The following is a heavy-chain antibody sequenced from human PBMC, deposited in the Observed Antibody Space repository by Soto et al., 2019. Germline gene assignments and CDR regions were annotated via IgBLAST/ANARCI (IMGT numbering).Heavy chain of an antibody. V-gene: IGHV1-69*01. D-gene: IGHD3-16*01. CDR2: IIPIHGTT. J-gene: IGHJ4*02. CDR3: ARGWGLVS. Sequence: QMEQSGAEVRKPGSSVKVSCKPSGGSLTSYPMAWVRQAPGQGLEWMGGIIPIHGTTEYAQKFQGRVTITADESTNRATLELTGLTSEDTVIYYCARGWGLVSWGQGTLVTVSS. CDR1: GGSLTSYP.